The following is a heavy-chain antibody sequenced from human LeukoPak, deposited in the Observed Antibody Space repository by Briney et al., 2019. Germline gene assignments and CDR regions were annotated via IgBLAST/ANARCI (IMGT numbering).Heavy chain of an antibody. J-gene: IGHJ4*02. CDR1: GGTFSSYA. D-gene: IGHD4-23*01. CDR2: ITPYNGNT. V-gene: IGHV1-18*01. Sequence: ASVKVSCKASGGTFSSYAISWVRQAPGQGLEWMGRITPYNGNTNYVQNFQGRVTMTTDTSTSIAYMELRSLRSDDTAVYYCAREYGGNPGLFGYWGQGTLVTVSS. CDR3: AREYGGNPGLFGY.